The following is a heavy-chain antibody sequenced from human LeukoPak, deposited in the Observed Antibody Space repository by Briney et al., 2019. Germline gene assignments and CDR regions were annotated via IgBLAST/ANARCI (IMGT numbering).Heavy chain of an antibody. CDR3: ASLSLGY. Sequence: PGGSLTLSCAASGFTFSSCFMTWVRQTPGKGLEWVASIKEEGSGKYYVDSVKGRFTITIDNAKNSLSLQMNSLRVEDAAIYYCASLSLGYWGQGTLVTVS. J-gene: IGHJ4*02. V-gene: IGHV3-7*01. CDR2: IKEEGSGK. CDR1: GFTFSSCF. D-gene: IGHD2/OR15-2a*01.